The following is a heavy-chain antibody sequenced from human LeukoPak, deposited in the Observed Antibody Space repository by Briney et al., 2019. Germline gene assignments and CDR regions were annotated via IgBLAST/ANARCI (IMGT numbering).Heavy chain of an antibody. CDR2: ISWNSGSI. CDR1: GFTFDDYA. V-gene: IGHV3-9*01. D-gene: IGHD1-26*01. Sequence: PGGSLRLSCAASGFTFDDYAMHWVRQAPGKGLEWVSGISWNSGSIGYADSVKGRFTISRDNAKNSLYLQMNSLRAEDTALYYCAKDRDSVGGSYSRLIFPSYAFDIWGQGTMVTVSS. J-gene: IGHJ3*02. CDR3: AKDRDSVGGSYSRLIFPSYAFDI.